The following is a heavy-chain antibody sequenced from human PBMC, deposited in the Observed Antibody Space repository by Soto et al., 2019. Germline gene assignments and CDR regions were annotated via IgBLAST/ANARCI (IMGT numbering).Heavy chain of an antibody. CDR3: ARRGTYYFDY. J-gene: IGHJ4*02. CDR2: VHSSGGA. Sequence: KASETLSLTCTVSGGSINVFSYYWSWVRQHPEKGLEWIGYVHSSGGAYYNPSLKSRVTISIDTSANLFSLDLASVTAADTAVYYCARRGTYYFDYWGQGILVTVSS. D-gene: IGHD2-15*01. CDR1: GGSINVFSYY. V-gene: IGHV4-31*03.